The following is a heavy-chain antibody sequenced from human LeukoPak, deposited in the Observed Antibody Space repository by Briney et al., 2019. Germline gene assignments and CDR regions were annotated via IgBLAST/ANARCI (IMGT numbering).Heavy chain of an antibody. CDR1: GFTVSSNY. V-gene: IGHV3-53*01. Sequence: PGGSLRLSCAASGFTVSSNYMSWVRQAPGKGLEWVSVIYSGGSTYYADSVKGRFTIPRDNSKNTLYLQMNSLRAEDTAVYYCARAYYYDSSGYYPFDYWGQGTLVTVAS. D-gene: IGHD3-22*01. CDR2: IYSGGST. CDR3: ARAYYYDSSGYYPFDY. J-gene: IGHJ4*02.